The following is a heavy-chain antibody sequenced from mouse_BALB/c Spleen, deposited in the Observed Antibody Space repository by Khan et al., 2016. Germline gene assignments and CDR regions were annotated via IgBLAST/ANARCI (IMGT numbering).Heavy chain of an antibody. Sequence: EVQLQESGPELVKPGASVKVSCKASGYAFTSYNMYWVKQSHGKSLEWIGYIDPYNGGTNYNQKFKGKATLTVDKSSSTAFMQLNSLTSEDSAVYYCASDLLWYAMDYWGQGTSVTVSS. D-gene: IGHD2-1*01. V-gene: IGHV1S135*01. J-gene: IGHJ4*01. CDR1: GYAFTSYN. CDR2: IDPYNGGT. CDR3: ASDLLWYAMDY.